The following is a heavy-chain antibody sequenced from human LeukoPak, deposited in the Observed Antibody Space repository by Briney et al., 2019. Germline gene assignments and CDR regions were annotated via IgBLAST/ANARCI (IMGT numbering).Heavy chain of an antibody. CDR1: GFTFSSYG. CDR3: AREAVLYSYGRADAFDI. CDR2: IWYDGSNK. J-gene: IGHJ3*02. Sequence: PGRSLRRSSAASGFTFSSYGMHWVRQAPGKGLEWVAVIWYDGSNKYYADSVKGRFTISRDNSKNTLYLQMNSLRAEDTAVYYCAREAVLYSYGRADAFDIWGQGTMVTVSS. V-gene: IGHV3-33*01. D-gene: IGHD5-18*01.